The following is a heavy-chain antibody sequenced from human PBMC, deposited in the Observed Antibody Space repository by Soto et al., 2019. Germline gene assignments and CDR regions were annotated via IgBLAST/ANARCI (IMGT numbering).Heavy chain of an antibody. J-gene: IGHJ5*02. CDR2: IIGSGGIT. D-gene: IGHD3-9*01. CDR1: LFTFSSYA. CDR3: AKMAYYDILTGNSNWFEP. Sequence: GWSLRLSCAASLFTFSSYAMGLVRQAPLKWLGLVAAIIGSGGITYYADSVKGRFTITRDNSKSTLFLQMNSLRVEDTALYYFAKMAYYDILTGNSNWFEPWGQGTLVTVSS. V-gene: IGHV3-23*01.